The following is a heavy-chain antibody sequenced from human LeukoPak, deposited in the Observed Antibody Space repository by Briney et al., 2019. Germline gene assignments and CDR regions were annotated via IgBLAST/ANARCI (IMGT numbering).Heavy chain of an antibody. J-gene: IGHJ4*02. Sequence: SETLSLTCTVSGGSISSYYWSWIRQPPGKGLEWIGYIYYSGSTNYNPSLKSRVTISVDTSKNQFSLKLSSVTAADTAVYYCARAYSRWTPGEGYPTIFDYWGQGTLVTVSS. D-gene: IGHD6-13*01. CDR3: ARAYSRWTPGEGYPTIFDY. CDR2: IYYSGST. V-gene: IGHV4-59*01. CDR1: GGSISSYY.